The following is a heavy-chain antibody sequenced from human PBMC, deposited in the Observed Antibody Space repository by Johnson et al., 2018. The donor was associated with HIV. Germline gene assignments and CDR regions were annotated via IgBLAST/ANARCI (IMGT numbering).Heavy chain of an antibody. CDR2: IHSGGTT. Sequence: VQLVESGGGLIQAGGSLRLSCAASDFTVSGNYMSWVRQAPGKGLEWVSLIHSGGTTFYADSVRGRLTIARDSSKNPLYAQLKGLGVEDTAVYYCARRPETGDRLWRAFDIWGHGTMVTVSS. D-gene: IGHD4-17*01. CDR1: DFTVSGNY. V-gene: IGHV3-53*01. J-gene: IGHJ3*02. CDR3: ARRPETGDRLWRAFDI.